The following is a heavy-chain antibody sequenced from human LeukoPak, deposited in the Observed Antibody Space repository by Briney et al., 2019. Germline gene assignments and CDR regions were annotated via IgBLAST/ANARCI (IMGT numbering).Heavy chain of an antibody. J-gene: IGHJ4*02. V-gene: IGHV3-11*04. CDR1: GFTFSDYY. D-gene: IGHD2-15*01. CDR2: ISSSGSTI. Sequence: GGSLRLSCAASGFTFSDYYMSWIRQAPGKGLAWVSYISSSGSTISYADSVKGRFTISRDNAKNSLYLQMNSLRAEDTAVYYCAGEVRDCSGGSCYHTDDYWGQGTLVTVSS. CDR3: AGEVRDCSGGSCYHTDDY.